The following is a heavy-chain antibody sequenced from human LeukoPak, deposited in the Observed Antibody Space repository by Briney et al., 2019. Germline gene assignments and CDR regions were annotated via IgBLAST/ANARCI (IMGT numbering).Heavy chain of an antibody. D-gene: IGHD6-19*01. Sequence: GGSLRLSCAAPGFPFSNYWMNWVRQAPGNALEWVAYIRKDGGETYYVDSVKGRFTISRDNAKNSLHLQMNSLRAEDTAVYYCARHTSGQPFDYWGQGTLVTVSS. CDR1: GFPFSNYW. V-gene: IGHV3-7*03. CDR2: IRKDGGET. CDR3: ARHTSGQPFDY. J-gene: IGHJ4*02.